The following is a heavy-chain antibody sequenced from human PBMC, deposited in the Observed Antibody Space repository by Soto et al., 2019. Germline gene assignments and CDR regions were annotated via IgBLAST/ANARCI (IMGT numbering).Heavy chain of an antibody. D-gene: IGHD1-26*01. CDR2: ISYDGSNK. J-gene: IGHJ4*02. CDR3: ARYSGKYQGPIDY. V-gene: IGHV3-30*03. CDR1: GFTFRHYG. Sequence: QVQLVESGGGVVQPGGSLGLSCAASGFTFRHYGIHWVRQAPGKGLEWLAVISYDGSNKHYADSVKGRFTVYRDNSKNTLYLQMNSLRAEVTAVYFCARYSGKYQGPIDYWGQRTLVTVSS.